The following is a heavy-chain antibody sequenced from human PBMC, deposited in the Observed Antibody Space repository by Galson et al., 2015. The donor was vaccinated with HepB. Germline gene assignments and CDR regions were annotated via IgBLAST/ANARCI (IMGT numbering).Heavy chain of an antibody. D-gene: IGHD4-11*01. V-gene: IGHV4-4*07. Sequence: ATLFPTCTVGGGFISPYFWSCIRHSAGKVLEWTGFSHSRGSTNYNPSLRSRVTISVDKSKNPFSLKLTSVTATDTAVYYRARHYSDYVCDSWGQGALVTVSS. CDR1: GGFISPYF. J-gene: IGHJ5*01. CDR2: SHSRGST. CDR3: ARHYSDYVCDS.